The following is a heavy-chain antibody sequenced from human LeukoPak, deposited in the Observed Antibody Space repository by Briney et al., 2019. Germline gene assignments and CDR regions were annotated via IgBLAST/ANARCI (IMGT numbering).Heavy chain of an antibody. J-gene: IGHJ3*02. Sequence: SETLSLTCTVSGGSISSSTYYWGWIRQPPGKGLEWIGSIYYSGSTYYNPSLKSRVTISVDTSKNQFSLKLNSVTAADTAVYYCATPYSGGYHGLDIWGQGSMVTVSS. CDR3: ATPYSGGYHGLDI. CDR1: GGSISSSTYY. D-gene: IGHD1-26*01. V-gene: IGHV4-39*01. CDR2: IYYSGST.